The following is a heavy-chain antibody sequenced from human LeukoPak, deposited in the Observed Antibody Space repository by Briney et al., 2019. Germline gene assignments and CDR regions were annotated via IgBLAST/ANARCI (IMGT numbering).Heavy chain of an antibody. D-gene: IGHD4-17*01. CDR1: GFTFSIYA. CDR3: AKDPTDYGDYDWYFDL. Sequence: GGFLRLSCAASGFTFSIYAMSWVRQAPGKGLQWVSSITSRGESTWDVDSVKGRFTITRDNSKNTLYLQMNSLRAEHTAVYYCAKDPTDYGDYDWYFDLWGRGTLVTVSS. J-gene: IGHJ2*01. V-gene: IGHV3-23*01. CDR2: ITSRGEST.